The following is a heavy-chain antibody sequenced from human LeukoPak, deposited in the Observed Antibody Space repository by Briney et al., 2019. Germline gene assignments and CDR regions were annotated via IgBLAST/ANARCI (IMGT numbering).Heavy chain of an antibody. Sequence: GGSLRLSCAASGFTFNYYTMDWVRQAPGKGLEWVSSISSSSTNIHYADSVKGRFTISRDNAKNSLYLQMDSPRAEDTALYSCVRSHYDLYAFFDYWGQGTLVTVSP. V-gene: IGHV3-21*01. D-gene: IGHD3-22*01. CDR2: ISSSSTNI. CDR3: VRSHYDLYAFFDY. J-gene: IGHJ4*02. CDR1: GFTFNYYT.